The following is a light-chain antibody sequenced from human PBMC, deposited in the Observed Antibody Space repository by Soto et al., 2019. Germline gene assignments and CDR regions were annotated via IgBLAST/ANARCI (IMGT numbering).Light chain of an antibody. V-gene: IGKV3-15*01. CDR1: QSVSSD. J-gene: IGKJ1*01. CDR3: HQYNNWPPWT. CDR2: GAS. Sequence: EIVMTQSPATLSVSPGERATLSCRASQSVSSDLAWYQQKPGQAPRLLIYGASTRATGIPARFSGSGSVTEFTLTISRLQSEDFAVYYCHQYNNWPPWTFGQGTKVEIK.